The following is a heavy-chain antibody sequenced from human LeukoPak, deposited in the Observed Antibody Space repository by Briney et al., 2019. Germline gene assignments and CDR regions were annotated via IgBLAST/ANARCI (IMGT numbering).Heavy chain of an antibody. V-gene: IGHV1-46*01. Sequence: GASVKVSCKASGYTFTSYYLHWVRQAPGQGLEWMSIINPSGASTSYEQKFQGRVTMTSDTSTSRVHMELSSLRSEDTAVYYCARGIVTAAGTGGWYFDYWGQGTLVTVSS. CDR2: INPSGAST. CDR1: GYTFTSYY. CDR3: ARGIVTAAGTGGWYFDY. J-gene: IGHJ4*02. D-gene: IGHD6-13*01.